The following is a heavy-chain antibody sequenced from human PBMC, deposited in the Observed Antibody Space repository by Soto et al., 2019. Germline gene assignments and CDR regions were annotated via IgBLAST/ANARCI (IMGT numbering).Heavy chain of an antibody. V-gene: IGHV1-58*01. CDR2: IVVVSGNT. CDR1: GFTFISSA. Sequence: ASVKVSCKASGFTFISSAVQWVRQARGQRLEWIGWIVVVSGNTNYAQKFQERVTITRDMSTSTAYMELSSLGSEDTAVYYCAADYYDTNGYYYDYWGQGTLVTVSS. J-gene: IGHJ4*02. CDR3: AADYYDTNGYYYDY. D-gene: IGHD3-22*01.